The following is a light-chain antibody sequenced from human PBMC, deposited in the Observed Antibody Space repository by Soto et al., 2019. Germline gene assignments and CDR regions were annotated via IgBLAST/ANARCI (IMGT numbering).Light chain of an antibody. CDR1: QTVGVR. CDR2: EAS. V-gene: IGKV3-11*01. CDR3: LQRCTFIP. J-gene: IGKJ5*01. Sequence: VGGRCIVTLSSSQGARATLSSRASQTVGVRLAWYPHTPGQAPRLIIYEASNRAAGIPARCSGSGSGTDFTIAISSLAPEDVLVNSGLQRCTFIPFAQRTRPEI.